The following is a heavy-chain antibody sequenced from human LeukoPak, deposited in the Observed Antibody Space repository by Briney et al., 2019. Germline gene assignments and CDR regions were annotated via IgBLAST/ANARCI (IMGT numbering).Heavy chain of an antibody. D-gene: IGHD6-19*01. CDR2: IIPIFGTA. Sequence: SVKVSFKASGGTFSSYAISWVRQAPGQGLEWMGGIIPIFGTANYAQKFQGRVTITADESTSTAYMELSSLRSEDTAVYYCATRPSGSSGWLDYWGQGTLVTVSS. CDR1: GGTFSSYA. CDR3: ATRPSGSSGWLDY. V-gene: IGHV1-69*13. J-gene: IGHJ4*02.